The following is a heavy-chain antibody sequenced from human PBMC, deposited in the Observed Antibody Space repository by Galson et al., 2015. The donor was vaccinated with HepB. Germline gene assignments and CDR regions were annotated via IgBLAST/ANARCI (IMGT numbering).Heavy chain of an antibody. D-gene: IGHD1-26*01. CDR1: GLTFGNYG. CDR3: AKEQRYSESYFDAFYHNGMDA. CDR2: ISYDGRNQ. J-gene: IGHJ6*02. Sequence: SLRLSCAASGLTFGNYGMHWVRQAPGKGLEWVAVISYDGRNQYYAESVKGRFTISRENSKNTVFLQMNSLRVEDTAVFYCAKEQRYSESYFDAFYHNGMDAWGQGTTVTVSS. V-gene: IGHV3-30*18.